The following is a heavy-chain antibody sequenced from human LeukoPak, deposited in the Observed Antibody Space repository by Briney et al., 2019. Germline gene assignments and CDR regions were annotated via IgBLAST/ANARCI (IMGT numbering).Heavy chain of an antibody. D-gene: IGHD4-23*01. CDR3: ARARDYGGYGMDV. CDR1: GFTFSSYG. Sequence: GRALRLSCAASGFTFSSYGMHWVRQAPAKGLEWVAVIWYDGSNKYYADSVKGRFTISRDNSKNTLYLQMDSLRAEDTAVYYCARARDYGGYGMDVWGQGTTVTVSS. V-gene: IGHV3-33*01. CDR2: IWYDGSNK. J-gene: IGHJ6*02.